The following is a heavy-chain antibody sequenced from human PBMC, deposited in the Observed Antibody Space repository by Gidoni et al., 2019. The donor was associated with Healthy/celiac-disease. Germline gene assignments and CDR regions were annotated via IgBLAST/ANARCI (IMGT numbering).Heavy chain of an antibody. CDR3: ASLGGSGRISYYYYGMDV. Sequence: QVQLVESGGGVVQPGRSLRLSCAASGFTFSSYGMHWVRQAPGKGLEWVAVIWYDGSNKYYADSVKGRFTISRDNSKNTLYLQMNSLRAEDTAVYYCASLGGSGRISYYYYGMDVWGQGTTVTVSS. V-gene: IGHV3-33*01. CDR2: IWYDGSNK. J-gene: IGHJ6*02. CDR1: GFTFSSYG. D-gene: IGHD6-19*01.